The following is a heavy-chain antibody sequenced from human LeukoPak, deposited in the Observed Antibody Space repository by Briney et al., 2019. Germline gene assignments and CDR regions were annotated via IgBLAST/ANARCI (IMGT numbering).Heavy chain of an antibody. J-gene: IGHJ6*03. V-gene: IGHV1-2*02. CDR3: ARDLNYGDYYYYYMDV. Sequence: ASVKVSCKASGYTFTGYYMHWVRQAPGQGLEWMGWINPNSGGTNYAQKFQGRVTMTRDTSISTAYMELSRLRSDDTAVYYCARDLNYGDYYYYYMDVWGKGTTVPISS. D-gene: IGHD4-17*01. CDR2: INPNSGGT. CDR1: GYTFTGYY.